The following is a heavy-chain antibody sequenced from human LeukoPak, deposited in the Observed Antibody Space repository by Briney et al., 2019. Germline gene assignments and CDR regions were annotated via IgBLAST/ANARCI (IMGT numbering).Heavy chain of an antibody. Sequence: GGSLRLSCAASGFTFSGYWMSWVRQAPGKGLEWVANIKQDGSEKYYVDSAKGRFTISRDNAKNSLYLQMNSLRAEDTAVYYCARVGSSGYWYYFDYWGQGTLVTVSS. CDR3: ARVGSSGYWYYFDY. V-gene: IGHV3-7*01. J-gene: IGHJ4*02. CDR2: IKQDGSEK. D-gene: IGHD3-22*01. CDR1: GFTFSGYW.